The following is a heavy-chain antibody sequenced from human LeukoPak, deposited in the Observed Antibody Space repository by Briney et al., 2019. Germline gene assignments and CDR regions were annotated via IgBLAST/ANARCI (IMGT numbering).Heavy chain of an antibody. D-gene: IGHD6-13*01. CDR2: IYYSGST. J-gene: IGHJ3*02. CDR3: ARGGAYSSSWYGGAFDI. Sequence: SETLSLTCTVSAGSISSYHWSWIRQPPGKGLEWIVYIYYSGSTNYNPPLKSRVTISVDTSKNQFSLKLNSVTTADTAVYYCARGGAYSSSWYGGAFDIWGQGTMVTVSS. CDR1: AGSISSYH. V-gene: IGHV4-59*01.